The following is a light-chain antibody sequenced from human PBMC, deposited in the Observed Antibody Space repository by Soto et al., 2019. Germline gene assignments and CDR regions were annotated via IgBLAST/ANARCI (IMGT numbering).Light chain of an antibody. J-gene: IGKJ1*01. V-gene: IGKV1-5*03. CDR2: KAS. Sequence: DIEITQSPSTLSASVGDRVTITCRASQSISSWLAWYQQKPGKAPKLLIYKASSLESGVPSRFRGRGSGTEFTLTISSLQPDDFETYYCQQYNSYSWTFGQGTKVDIK. CDR3: QQYNSYSWT. CDR1: QSISSW.